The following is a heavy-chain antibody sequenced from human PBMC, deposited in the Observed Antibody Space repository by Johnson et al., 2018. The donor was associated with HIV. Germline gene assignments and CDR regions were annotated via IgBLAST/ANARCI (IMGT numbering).Heavy chain of an antibody. D-gene: IGHD3-3*01. CDR3: ARLSGYYVYDAFDI. V-gene: IGHV3-30*04. CDR2: ISYDGSNK. CDR1: GFTFSSYA. Sequence: QVQLVESGGGVVQPGRSLRLSCAASGFTFSSYAMHWVRQAPGKGLAWVAVISYDGSNKYYADSLMGRFTISRDNSKNSLYLQMNSLRPEDTALYYCARLSGYYVYDAFDIWGQGTMVTVSS. J-gene: IGHJ3*02.